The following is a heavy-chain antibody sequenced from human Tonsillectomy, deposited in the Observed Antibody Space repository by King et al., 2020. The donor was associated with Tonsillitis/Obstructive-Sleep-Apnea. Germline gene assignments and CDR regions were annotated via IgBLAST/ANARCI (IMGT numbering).Heavy chain of an antibody. Sequence: VQLVESGGGLVQPGGSLRLSCAASGFTFSTYWMTWVRQAPGKGLEWVANIKQDGSEKYYVESVKGRFTISRDNAKNSLYLQMNSLRTEDTAVYYCGGDFTGYCSGGNCYSSGDNYWGQGTLVTVSS. CDR3: GGDFTGYCSGGNCYSSGDNY. CDR2: IKQDGSEK. CDR1: GFTFSTYW. J-gene: IGHJ4*02. D-gene: IGHD2-15*01. V-gene: IGHV3-7*04.